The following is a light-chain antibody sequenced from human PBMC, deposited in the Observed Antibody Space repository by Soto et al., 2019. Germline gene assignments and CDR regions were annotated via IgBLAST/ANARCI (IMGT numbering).Light chain of an antibody. J-gene: IGKJ5*01. CDR3: QQRSNWPASVT. CDR1: QSVSSH. Sequence: EIVLTQSPATLSLSPGERATLSCRASQSVSSHLAWYRQKPGQAPRLLIYDAVNRATGIPARFSGSGSGTDFTLSISSLESEDSAVYYCQQRSNWPASVTFGQGTRLEIK. CDR2: DAV. V-gene: IGKV3-11*01.